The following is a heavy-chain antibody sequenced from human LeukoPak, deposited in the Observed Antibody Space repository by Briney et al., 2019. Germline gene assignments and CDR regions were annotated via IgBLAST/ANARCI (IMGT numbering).Heavy chain of an antibody. D-gene: IGHD1-26*01. Sequence: GGSLRLSCAASGFSFSAYAMNWVRQAPGKGLEWVSSISPDGNFIYYADSVMGRFTISRDNSKNSVYLQMNSLRAEDTAVYYCASFESVGASWFDPWGQGTLVTVSS. CDR1: GFSFSAYA. J-gene: IGHJ5*02. CDR3: ASFESVGASWFDP. CDR2: ISPDGNFI. V-gene: IGHV3-21*01.